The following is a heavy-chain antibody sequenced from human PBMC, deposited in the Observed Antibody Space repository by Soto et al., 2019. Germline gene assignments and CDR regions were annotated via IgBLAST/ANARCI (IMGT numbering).Heavy chain of an antibody. CDR2: IFYLGSS. Sequence: SETLSLTCTVSGDSIISSDFYWGWVRQPPGKGLEWIGSIFYLGSSYYNPSLKSRVTISVDTSKNQFSLRLRSVTAADTALYFCARHSLALRKNNWFDPWGQGIMVTVSS. CDR1: GDSIISSDFY. CDR3: ARHSLALRKNNWFDP. D-gene: IGHD3-3*02. V-gene: IGHV4-39*01. J-gene: IGHJ5*02.